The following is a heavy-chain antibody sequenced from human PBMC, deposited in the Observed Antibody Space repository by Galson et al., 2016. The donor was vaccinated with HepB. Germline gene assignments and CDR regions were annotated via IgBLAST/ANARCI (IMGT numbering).Heavy chain of an antibody. J-gene: IGHJ5*02. CDR3: ATVPVPGWFDP. CDR1: GGSIRNGGYY. CDR2: VYYNGNT. D-gene: IGHD3-10*01. Sequence: TCTVSGGSIRNGGYYWSWVRQHPGKGLEWIGFVYYNGNTYYNPSLRSRMAISIDTSQNHFSLKVNSVTAADTAVYYCATVPVPGWFDPWGQGILVTVSS. V-gene: IGHV4-31*03.